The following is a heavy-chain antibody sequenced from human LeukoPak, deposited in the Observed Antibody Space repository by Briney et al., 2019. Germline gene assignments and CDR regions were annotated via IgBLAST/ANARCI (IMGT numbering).Heavy chain of an antibody. J-gene: IGHJ4*02. CDR3: AKADYYDFDS. V-gene: IGHV3-23*01. D-gene: IGHD3-10*01. Sequence: PGGSLRLSCAASGFTITTYAMSWVRQAPGKGLECVSTISGGGVGAYYADSVKGRFTISRDNSNNTLYLQMNSLRAEDTAVYYCAKADYYDFDSWGQGTLVTVSS. CDR1: GFTITTYA. CDR2: ISGGGVGA.